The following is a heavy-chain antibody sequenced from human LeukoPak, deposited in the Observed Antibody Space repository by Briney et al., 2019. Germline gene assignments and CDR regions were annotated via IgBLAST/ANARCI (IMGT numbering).Heavy chain of an antibody. CDR2: IYYSGST. V-gene: IGHV4-61*08. Sequence: SETLSLTCAVSGASITYGGYTWNWIRQPPGKGLEWIGYIYYSGSTNYNPSLKSRVTISVDTSKNQFSLKLSSVTAADTAVYYCAGFSKYYMDVWGKGTTVTVSS. CDR1: GASITYGGYT. J-gene: IGHJ6*03. CDR3: AGFSKYYMDV.